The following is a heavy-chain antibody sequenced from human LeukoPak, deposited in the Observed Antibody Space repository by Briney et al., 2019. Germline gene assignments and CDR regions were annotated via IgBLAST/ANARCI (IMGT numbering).Heavy chain of an antibody. CDR2: IGTTDNT. Sequence: GGSLRLSCAASGFAFSTYDMHWVRQPTGKGLEWVSGIGTTDNTYYAGSVEGRFTISREDAKNSLYLQMNSLRAEDTAVYYCTRQDIVVVPAAPLDYWGQGTLVTVSS. V-gene: IGHV3-13*01. D-gene: IGHD2-2*01. J-gene: IGHJ4*02. CDR3: TRQDIVVVPAAPLDY. CDR1: GFAFSTYD.